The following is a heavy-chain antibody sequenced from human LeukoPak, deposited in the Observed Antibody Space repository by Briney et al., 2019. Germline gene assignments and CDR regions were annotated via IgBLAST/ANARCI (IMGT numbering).Heavy chain of an antibody. J-gene: IGHJ4*02. D-gene: IGHD6-13*01. CDR3: ARGTYGSSWQLEHFDY. CDR1: GGSISSYY. CDR2: LYYSGST. Sequence: SEALSLTCTVSGGSISSYYWSWIRQPPGKGLEWIGYLYYSGSTNYNPSLKSRVTISVDTSKNQFSLKLSSLTAADTAVYYCARGTYGSSWQLEHFDYWGQGTLVTVSS. V-gene: IGHV4-59*01.